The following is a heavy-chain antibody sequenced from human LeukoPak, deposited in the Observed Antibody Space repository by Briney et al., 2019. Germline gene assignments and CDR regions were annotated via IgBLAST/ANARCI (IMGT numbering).Heavy chain of an antibody. CDR3: AREPSAYPPGY. CDR2: ISPYNGNT. D-gene: IGHD3-22*01. CDR1: GYTFSTSG. V-gene: IGHV1-18*01. Sequence: GASVKVSCKASGYTFSTSGISWVRQAPGQGLEWMGWISPYNGNTKYAQIFQGRVTMTTDTSTSTAYMELRSLRSDDTAMYYCAREPSAYPPGYWGQGTLVTVPS. J-gene: IGHJ4*02.